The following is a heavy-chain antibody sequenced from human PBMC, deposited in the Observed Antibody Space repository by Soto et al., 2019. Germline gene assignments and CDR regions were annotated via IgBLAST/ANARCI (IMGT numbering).Heavy chain of an antibody. J-gene: IGHJ5*02. CDR1: GYSFTSYW. V-gene: IGHV5-10-1*01. CDR3: ATPRGYCSSTSCSRDGWFDP. Sequence: GESLKISCKGSGYSFTSYWISWVRQMPGKGLEWMGRIDPSDSYTNYSPSFQGHVTISADKSISTAYRQWSSLKASDTAMYYCATPRGYCSSTSCSRDGWFDPWGQGTLVTVAS. D-gene: IGHD2-2*01. CDR2: IDPSDSYT.